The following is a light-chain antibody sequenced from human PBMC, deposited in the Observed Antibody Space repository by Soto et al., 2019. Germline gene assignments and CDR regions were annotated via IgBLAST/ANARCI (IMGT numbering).Light chain of an antibody. V-gene: IGLV2-11*01. CDR3: CSYAGSPYV. CDR2: DVS. Sequence: QSVPTQPRSVSGSPGQSVTISCTGTSRDVGEYDYVSWYQQHPGKAPKLMIFDVSERPSGVPDRFSGSKTGNTASLTISGLQAEDEADYYCCSYAGSPYVFGTGTKLTVL. CDR1: SRDVGEYDY. J-gene: IGLJ1*01.